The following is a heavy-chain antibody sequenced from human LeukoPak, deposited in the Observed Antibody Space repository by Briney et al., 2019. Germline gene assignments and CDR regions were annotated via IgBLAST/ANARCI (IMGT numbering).Heavy chain of an antibody. V-gene: IGHV3-53*01. D-gene: IGHD6-25*01. CDR2: IYSGGST. J-gene: IGHJ4*02. Sequence: GGSLRLSCAASGFTVSSNYMDWVRQAPGKGLEWVSVIYSGGSTYYADSVKGRFTISRDNSKNTLYLQMNSLRAEDTAVYYCSSGGCSAGSDYGGQGTLVTVSS. CDR1: GFTVSSNY. CDR3: SSGGCSAGSDY.